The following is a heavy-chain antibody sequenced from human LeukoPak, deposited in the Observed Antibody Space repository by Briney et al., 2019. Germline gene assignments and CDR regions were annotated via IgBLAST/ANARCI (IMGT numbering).Heavy chain of an antibody. D-gene: IGHD5-12*01. CDR1: GFTFSSNY. Sequence: GGSLRLSCAASGFTFSSNYMNWVRQAPGKGLEWVSVIYSGGNTYYADSVKDRFTISRDNSKNTLYLQMNSLRVEDTAVYYCASGSDVWGKGTTVTISS. CDR2: IYSGGNT. V-gene: IGHV3-66*01. J-gene: IGHJ6*03. CDR3: ASGSDV.